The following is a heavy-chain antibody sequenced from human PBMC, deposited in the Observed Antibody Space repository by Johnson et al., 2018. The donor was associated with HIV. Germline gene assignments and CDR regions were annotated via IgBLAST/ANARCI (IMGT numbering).Heavy chain of an antibody. CDR1: GFTFDAYG. Sequence: VQLVESGGGVVRPGGSLRLSCAASGFTFDAYGMSWVRQAPGKGLAWVSGINWNGGSTGYADSVKGRFPISRDNAKNSLYLQMNSLRAEDTAVYYCARDTDSSSWYTGPDAFDIWGQGTMVTVSS. CDR3: ARDTDSSSWYTGPDAFDI. D-gene: IGHD6-13*01. CDR2: INWNGGST. J-gene: IGHJ3*02. V-gene: IGHV3-20*04.